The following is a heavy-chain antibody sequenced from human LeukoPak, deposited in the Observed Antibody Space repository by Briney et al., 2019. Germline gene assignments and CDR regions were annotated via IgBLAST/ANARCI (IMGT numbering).Heavy chain of an antibody. CDR2: ISYSGTT. V-gene: IGHV4-39*01. CDR3: ARYGYYGPLDH. J-gene: IGHJ4*02. D-gene: IGHD3-10*01. CDR1: GGSISSRSHY. Sequence: PSETLSLTCTVSGGSISSRSHYWGWIRQPPGKGLEWVGSISYSGTTYYNASLKSRITISVDTSKNQFSLWLSSVAAADTAVYYCARYGYYGPLDHWGQGTLVSVSS.